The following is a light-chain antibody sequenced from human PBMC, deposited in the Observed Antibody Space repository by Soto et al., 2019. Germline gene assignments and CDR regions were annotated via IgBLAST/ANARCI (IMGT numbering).Light chain of an antibody. CDR2: EVS. Sequence: QSVLTQPASVSGSPGQSITISCTGTTSDVGSYDLVSWYQQHPGKAPKIMIYEVSKRPSGDSNRFSGSKSGNTASLTISGLQADDDADYYCCSYAGGRSPYVFGTGTKLTVL. CDR3: CSYAGGRSPYV. J-gene: IGLJ1*01. CDR1: TSDVGSYDL. V-gene: IGLV2-23*02.